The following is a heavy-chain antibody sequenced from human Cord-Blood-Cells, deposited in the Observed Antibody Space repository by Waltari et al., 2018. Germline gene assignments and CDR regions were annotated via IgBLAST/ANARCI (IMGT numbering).Heavy chain of an antibody. CDR2: IYYSGST. CDR1: GGSISSSSYY. D-gene: IGHD3-10*01. J-gene: IGHJ4*02. CDR3: ARHWVWFGELLYFDY. V-gene: IGHV4-39*01. Sequence: QLQLQESGPGLVKPSETLSLTCTVSGGSISSSSYYWGWIRKPPGKGLEWIGSIYYSGSTYYNPSLKSRVTISVDTSKNQFSLKLSSVTAADTAVYYCARHWVWFGELLYFDYWGQGTLVTVSS.